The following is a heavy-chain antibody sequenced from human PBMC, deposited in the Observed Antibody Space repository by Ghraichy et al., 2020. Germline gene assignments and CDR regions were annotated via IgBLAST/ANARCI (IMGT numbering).Heavy chain of an antibody. CDR2: INHSGST. Sequence: SETLSLTCAVYGGSFSDYYWSWIRQPPGKGLEWIGEINHSGSTNYNPSLKNRVTISVDTSKNQFSLKLGSVTAADTAVYYCARGDIVVVPAAGSGYCYVDVWGKGTTVTVSS. V-gene: IGHV4-34*01. CDR3: ARGDIVVVPAAGSGYCYVDV. J-gene: IGHJ6*03. CDR1: GGSFSDYY. D-gene: IGHD2-2*01.